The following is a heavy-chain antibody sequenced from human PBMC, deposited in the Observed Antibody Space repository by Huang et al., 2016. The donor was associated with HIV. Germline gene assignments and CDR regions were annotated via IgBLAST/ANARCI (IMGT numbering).Heavy chain of an antibody. Sequence: QVRLQESGPGLVKPSETLSLSCTVSGDSVSSHYWGWIRHPPGKGLEGIGTVYDSGTTKYNPRRNGRITISVDTSKNGFSLNITSVSAADTAMYFCVRDQGRLAVGGIDNWFDPWGQGALVTVSS. J-gene: IGHJ5*02. CDR2: VYDSGTT. CDR1: GDSVSSHY. CDR3: VRDQGRLAVGGIDNWFDP. V-gene: IGHV4-59*02. D-gene: IGHD6-19*01.